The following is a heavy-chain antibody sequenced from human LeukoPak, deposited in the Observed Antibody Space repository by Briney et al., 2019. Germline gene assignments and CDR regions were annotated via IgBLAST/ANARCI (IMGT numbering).Heavy chain of an antibody. Sequence: SETLSLTCTVSGGSISSYYWSWIRQPPGKGLEWIRYIYYSGSTNYNPSLKSRVTISVDTSNNQFSLKLSSVTAADTAVYYCAQSSIAARHFDYWGQGTLVTVSS. V-gene: IGHV4-59*01. CDR3: AQSSIAARHFDY. CDR2: IYYSGST. D-gene: IGHD6-6*01. J-gene: IGHJ4*02. CDR1: GGSISSYY.